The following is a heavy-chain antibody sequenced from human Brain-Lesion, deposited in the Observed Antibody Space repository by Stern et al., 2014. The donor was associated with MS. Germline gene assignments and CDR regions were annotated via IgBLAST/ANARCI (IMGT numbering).Heavy chain of an antibody. V-gene: IGHV4-4*02. CDR3: ARFPASRPHVFDS. CDR1: GGSISSSNW. CDR2: SDHSGST. Sequence: QMQLVQSGPGLVKPSGTLSLTCAVSGGSISSSNWWSWVRQSPGKGLEWIGESDHSGSTIYNPSLKSRVTVSVDKSKNRFSLKLRSVTAADTAVYFCARFPASRPHVFDSWGQGTLVTVSS. J-gene: IGHJ4*02. D-gene: IGHD6-13*01.